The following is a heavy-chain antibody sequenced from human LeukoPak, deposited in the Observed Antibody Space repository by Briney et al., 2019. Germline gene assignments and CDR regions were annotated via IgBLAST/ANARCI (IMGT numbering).Heavy chain of an antibody. J-gene: IGHJ4*02. CDR1: SGSISSGSYY. CDR3: AREESGYCDGGSCPYYFDY. D-gene: IGHD2-15*01. V-gene: IGHV4-61*02. Sequence: SETLSLTCTVSSGSISSGSYYWSWIRQPAGKGLEWIGRIFTSGGTNYNPSLKSRVTISVDTSKNQFSLKLNSVTAADAAVYYCAREESGYCDGGSCPYYFDYWGQGTLVTVS. CDR2: IFTSGGT.